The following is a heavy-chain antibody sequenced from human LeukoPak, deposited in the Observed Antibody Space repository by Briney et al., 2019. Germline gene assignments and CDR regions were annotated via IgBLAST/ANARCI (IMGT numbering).Heavy chain of an antibody. J-gene: IGHJ6*02. CDR3: TRDANHYGGMDV. Sequence: GGSLRLSCAVSGITVSKYWMHWVHQVPGKGLVWVSRIHSDGSTTDYADSVKGRFTITRDSDKNTLYLEMNSLRVEDTAVYYCTRDANHYGGMDVWGQGTTVTVSS. CDR2: IHSDGSTT. CDR1: GITVSKYW. V-gene: IGHV3-74*01.